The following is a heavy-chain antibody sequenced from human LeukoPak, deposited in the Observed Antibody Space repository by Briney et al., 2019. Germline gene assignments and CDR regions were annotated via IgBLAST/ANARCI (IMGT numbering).Heavy chain of an antibody. J-gene: IGHJ4*02. V-gene: IGHV3-30*02. CDR2: IRYDGSNK. D-gene: IGHD1-26*01. CDR3: AKLGTYSGSYYFDY. CDR1: GFTFSSYA. Sequence: GGSLRLSCAASGFTFSSYAMSWVRQAPGKGLEWVAFIRYDGSNKYYADSVKGRFTISRDNSKNTLYLQMNSLRAEDTAVYYCAKLGTYSGSYYFDYWGQGTLVTVSS.